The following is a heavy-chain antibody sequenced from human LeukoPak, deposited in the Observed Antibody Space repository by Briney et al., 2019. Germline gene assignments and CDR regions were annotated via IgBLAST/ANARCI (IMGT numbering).Heavy chain of an antibody. Sequence: PGGSLRLSCAASGFTFSSYAMHWVRQAPGKGLEWVAVISYDGSNKYYADSVKGRFTISRDNSKNTLYLQMNSLRAEDTAVYYLARGGGGYYDILTGYYGRGHDLWGRGTLVTVSS. CDR1: GFTFSSYA. D-gene: IGHD3-9*01. V-gene: IGHV3-30-3*01. J-gene: IGHJ2*01. CDR3: ARGGGGYYDILTGYYGRGHDL. CDR2: ISYDGSNK.